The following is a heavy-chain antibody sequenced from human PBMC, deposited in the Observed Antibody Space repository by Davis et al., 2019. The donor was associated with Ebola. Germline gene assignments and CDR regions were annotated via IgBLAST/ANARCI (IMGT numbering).Heavy chain of an antibody. CDR2: INTRYGGT. D-gene: IGHD5-18*01. V-gene: IGHV1-2*06. CDR1: GYTFTGHF. CDR3: AREVIASGHTSVDY. J-gene: IGHJ4*02. Sequence: ASVKVSCKASGYTFTGHFMHWVRQAPGQGLEWMGRINTRYGGTNYAPKFEGRVTMTRDTSISAGFMELSRLTSDDTAVYYCAREVIASGHTSVDYWGQGTLVIVSS.